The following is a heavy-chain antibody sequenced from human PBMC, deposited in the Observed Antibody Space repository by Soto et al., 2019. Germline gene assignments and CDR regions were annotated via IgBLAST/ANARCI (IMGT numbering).Heavy chain of an antibody. J-gene: IGHJ6*04. V-gene: IGHV1-69*13. D-gene: IGHD3-3*01. Sequence: GASVEVCWEACGGRFRCYAMSWVRQATRQGLEWMGGIIPIFGTANYAQKFQGRVTITADESTSTAYMELSSLRSEDTAVYYCARGWDVLRFLEWLKSPYGVDVWGKGTPVLVTP. CDR3: ARGWDVLRFLEWLKSPYGVDV. CDR1: GGRFRCYA. CDR2: IIPIFGTA.